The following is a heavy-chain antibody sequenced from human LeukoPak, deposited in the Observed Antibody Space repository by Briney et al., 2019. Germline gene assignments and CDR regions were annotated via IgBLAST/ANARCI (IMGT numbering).Heavy chain of an antibody. J-gene: IGHJ4*01. CDR3: ARGVGYGDSRHYDH. CDR1: SAATTSNY. Sequence: SETLSLTCTVSSAATTSNYWAWIRQSPEKGLEWIGYIYNYGSTKYEPSLKSRVSISEDTAKNQFSLNLKSVTAADTAVYYCARGVGYGDSRHYDHWGHGILVTVSS. CDR2: IYNYGST. D-gene: IGHD4-17*01. V-gene: IGHV4-59*01.